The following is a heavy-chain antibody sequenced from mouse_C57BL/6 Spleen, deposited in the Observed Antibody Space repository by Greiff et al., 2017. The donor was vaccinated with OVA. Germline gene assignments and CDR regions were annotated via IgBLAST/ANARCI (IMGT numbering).Heavy chain of an antibody. CDR1: GYTFTDYY. J-gene: IGHJ2*01. Sequence: VQLQQSGAELVRPGASVKLSCKASGYTFTDYYINWVKQRPGQGLEWIARIYPGSGNTYYNEKFKGKATLTAEKSSSTAYMQLSSLTSEDSAVYFCARTDYINSVDYWGQGTTLTVSS. CDR3: ARTDYINSVDY. CDR2: IYPGSGNT. V-gene: IGHV1-76*01. D-gene: IGHD2-5*01.